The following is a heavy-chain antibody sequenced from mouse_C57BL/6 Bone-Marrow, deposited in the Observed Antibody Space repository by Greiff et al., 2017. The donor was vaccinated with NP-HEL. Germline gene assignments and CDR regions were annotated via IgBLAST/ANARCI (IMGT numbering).Heavy chain of an antibody. CDR2: IDPYSGGS. Sequence: VQLQQPGAELVKPGASVKLSCKASGYTFTNYWMHWVKQRPGRGLEWIGRIDPYSGGSTYNEKFKSKATLTVDKPSSTAYMQLSSLTSEDSAVYYCARYYYGSGYFDYWGQGTTLTVSS. J-gene: IGHJ2*01. CDR1: GYTFTNYW. V-gene: IGHV1-72*01. D-gene: IGHD1-1*01. CDR3: ARYYYGSGYFDY.